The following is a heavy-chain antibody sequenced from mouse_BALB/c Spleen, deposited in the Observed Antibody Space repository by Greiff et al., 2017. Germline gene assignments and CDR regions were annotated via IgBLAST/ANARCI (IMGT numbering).Heavy chain of an antibody. J-gene: IGHJ4*01. V-gene: IGHV3-2*02. CDR1: GYSITSDYA. D-gene: IGHD1-1*01. CDR2: ISYSGST. CDR3: ARDTTVYAMDY. Sequence: EVQGVESGPGLVKPSQSLSLTCTVTGYSITSDYAWNWIRQFPGNKLEWMGYISYSGSTSYNPSLKSRISITRDTSKNQFFLQLNSVTTEDTATYYCARDTTVYAMDYWGQGTSVTVSS.